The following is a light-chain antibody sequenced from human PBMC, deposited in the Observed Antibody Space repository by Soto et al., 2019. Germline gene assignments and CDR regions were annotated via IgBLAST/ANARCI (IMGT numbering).Light chain of an antibody. J-gene: IGKJ5*01. CDR2: AAS. CDR3: QQYNSWRSIS. V-gene: IGKV1-39*01. Sequence: DIQMTQSPSSLSASVGDRVTITCRASQSISSYLNWYHQKPGKAPKLLIYAASNLQSGVPSRFSGSGSGTDFTLTISSLQPEDFAVYYCQQYNSWRSISFGQGTRLEIK. CDR1: QSISSY.